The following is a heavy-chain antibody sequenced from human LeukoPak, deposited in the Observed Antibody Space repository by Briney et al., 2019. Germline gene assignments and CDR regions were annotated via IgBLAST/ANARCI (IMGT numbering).Heavy chain of an antibody. V-gene: IGHV4-4*07. CDR3: ARAQYYYGSGYYWFDP. Sequence: PSETLSLTCTVSGGSVNNHFWSWIRQPAGKGLQWIGRVYSSGSTNYNPSLKSRVTMSVDTSNNQFSLKLTSVTAADTAVYYCARAQYYYGSGYYWFDPWGQGTLVTVSS. J-gene: IGHJ5*02. CDR1: GGSVNNHF. D-gene: IGHD3-10*01. CDR2: VYSSGST.